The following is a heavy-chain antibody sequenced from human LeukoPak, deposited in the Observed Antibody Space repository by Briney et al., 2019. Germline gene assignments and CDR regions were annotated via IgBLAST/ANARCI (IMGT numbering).Heavy chain of an antibody. CDR1: GGSFSGYY. Sequence: SETLSLTCAVPGGSFSGYYWSWIRQPPGKGLEWIGEINHSGSTNCNPSLKSLVTISVDTSKNHFSLNLSSVTAADTALYYCARETVVPHYYGMDGWGQGTTVTVSS. J-gene: IGHJ6*02. CDR3: ARETVVPHYYGMDG. D-gene: IGHD4-23*01. V-gene: IGHV4-34*01. CDR2: INHSGST.